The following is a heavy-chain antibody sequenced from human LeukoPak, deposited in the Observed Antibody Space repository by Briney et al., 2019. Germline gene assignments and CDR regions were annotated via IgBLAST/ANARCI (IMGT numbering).Heavy chain of an antibody. CDR1: GFTFTSYW. CDR2: IKQDGSEK. J-gene: IGHJ4*02. Sequence: PGESLRLSCAASGFTFTSYWVSWVRQAPGKGLEWVANIKQDGSEKYYVDSVKGRFTISRDNAKNSVYLQMNSLRADDTALYYCARIGGYCYGPGYWGQGTLVTVSS. D-gene: IGHD5-18*01. CDR3: ARIGGYCYGPGY. V-gene: IGHV3-7*05.